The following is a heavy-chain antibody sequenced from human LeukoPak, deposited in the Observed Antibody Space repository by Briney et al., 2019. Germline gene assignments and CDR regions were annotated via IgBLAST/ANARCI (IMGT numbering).Heavy chain of an antibody. J-gene: IGHJ6*02. CDR1: GYSFTSYW. Sequence: GESLKISCKGSGYSFTSYWICWVRQMPGKGLEWMGIIYPGDSDTRYSPSFQGQVAISADKSISTAYLQWSSLKASDTAMYYCARPSGYSYGPYGMDVWGQGTTVTVSS. CDR2: IYPGDSDT. V-gene: IGHV5-51*01. CDR3: ARPSGYSYGPYGMDV. D-gene: IGHD5-18*01.